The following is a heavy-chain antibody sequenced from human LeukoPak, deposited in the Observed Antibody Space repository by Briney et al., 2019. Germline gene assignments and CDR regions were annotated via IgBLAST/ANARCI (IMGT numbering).Heavy chain of an antibody. D-gene: IGHD6-6*01. V-gene: IGHV3-7*05. CDR1: GFTFSSYW. CDR2: IKLDGSEE. Sequence: GGSLRLSCSASGFTFSSYWMSCVRQAPGKGLERVANIKLDGSEEVYVDSVKGRFTISRDNAKNSLSPQMNTLRAEDTAVYYCARDPYSSTWSYGMDVWGQGTTVTVSS. CDR3: ARDPYSSTWSYGMDV. J-gene: IGHJ6*02.